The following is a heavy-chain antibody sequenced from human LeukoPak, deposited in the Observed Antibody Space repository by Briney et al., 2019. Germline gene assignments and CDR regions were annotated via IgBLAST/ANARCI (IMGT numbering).Heavy chain of an antibody. CDR2: INPNSGGT. D-gene: IGHD3-10*01. J-gene: IGHJ4*02. V-gene: IGHV1-2*04. CDR1: GYTFTGYY. CDR3: ARGGVLLWFGETWGDFDY. Sequence: GASVKVSCKASGYTFTGYYMHWVRQAPGQGLEWMGWINPNSGGTNYAQKFQGWVTMTRDTSISTAYMELSRLRSDDTAVYYCARGGVLLWFGETWGDFDYWGQGTLVTVSS.